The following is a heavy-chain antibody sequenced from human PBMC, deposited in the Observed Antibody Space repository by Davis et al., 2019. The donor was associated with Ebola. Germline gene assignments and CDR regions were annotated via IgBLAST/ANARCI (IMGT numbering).Heavy chain of an antibody. CDR1: GYTFTGYY. Sequence: ASVKVSCKASGYTFTGYYIHWVRQAPGQGLEWMGWINPNNGDTKLAQRFQGRVTMTADTSTGTAYMDLRRLSSDDTAVYYCARDGGTWWFDPWGQGTLVIVSS. CDR2: INPNNGDT. D-gene: IGHD3-16*01. CDR3: ARDGGTWWFDP. J-gene: IGHJ5*02. V-gene: IGHV1-2*02.